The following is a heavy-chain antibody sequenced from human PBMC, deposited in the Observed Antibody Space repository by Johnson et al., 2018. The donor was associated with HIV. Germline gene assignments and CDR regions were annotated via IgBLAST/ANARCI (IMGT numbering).Heavy chain of an antibody. CDR3: AKGPAAVFGLVADI. D-gene: IGHD3/OR15-3a*01. CDR1: GFTFDDYA. V-gene: IGHV3-9*01. J-gene: IGHJ3*02. Sequence: QLVESGGGLVQPGRSLRLSCAASGFTFDDYAMHWVRQAPGKGLEWVSGISWNSGSIGYADSVKGRFTISRDNAKNTLYLQMNSLRAEDTAVFYCAKGPAAVFGLVADIWGQGTKVTVSS. CDR2: ISWNSGSI.